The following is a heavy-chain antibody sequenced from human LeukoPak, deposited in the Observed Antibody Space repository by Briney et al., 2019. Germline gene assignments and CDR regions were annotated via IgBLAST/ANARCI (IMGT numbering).Heavy chain of an antibody. D-gene: IGHD4-17*01. CDR1: GGSISSYY. Sequence: PSETLSLTCTVSGGSISSYYWSWIRQPPGKGLEWIGYIYYSGSTNYNPSLKSRVTIPVDTSKNQFSLKLSSVTAADTAVYYCARRAPYGDYTYWGQGTLVTVSS. CDR2: IYYSGST. J-gene: IGHJ4*02. V-gene: IGHV4-59*08. CDR3: ARRAPYGDYTY.